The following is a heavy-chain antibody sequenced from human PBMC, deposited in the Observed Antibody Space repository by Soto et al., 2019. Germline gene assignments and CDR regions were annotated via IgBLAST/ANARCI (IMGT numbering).Heavy chain of an antibody. Sequence: QLQLQESGPGLVKPSETLSLTCTVSGGSISSSSYYWGWIRQPPGKGLEWIGSIYYSGSTYYNPSLKSRVTISVDTSKNQSSLKLSPVTAADTAVYYCARPKFPNWGSYFDYWGQGTLVTVSS. CDR2: IYYSGST. D-gene: IGHD7-27*01. CDR1: GGSISSSSYY. V-gene: IGHV4-39*01. CDR3: ARPKFPNWGSYFDY. J-gene: IGHJ4*02.